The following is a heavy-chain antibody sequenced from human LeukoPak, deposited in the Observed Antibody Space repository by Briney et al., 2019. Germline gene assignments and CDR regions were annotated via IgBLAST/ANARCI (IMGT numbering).Heavy chain of an antibody. Sequence: GGSLSLSCAASGFTFNRFAINWVRQAPGKGLEWVAIIWYDGSQKHYGDSVKGRFTVSRDNSKNTVYLQTHSLRAEDTAMYYCARDESGYEINYLRYWGQGTPVIVSS. V-gene: IGHV3-33*07. CDR1: GFTFNRFA. CDR2: IWYDGSQK. CDR3: ARDESGYEINYLRY. J-gene: IGHJ4*02. D-gene: IGHD5-12*01.